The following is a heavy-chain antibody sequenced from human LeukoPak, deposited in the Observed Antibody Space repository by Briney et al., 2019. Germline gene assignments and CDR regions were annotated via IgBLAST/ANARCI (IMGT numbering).Heavy chain of an antibody. V-gene: IGHV1-69*04. J-gene: IGHJ2*01. CDR3: ARAEDDYGGKVGTWYFDL. CDR1: GGTFSSYA. D-gene: IGHD4-23*01. Sequence: SVKVSCKASGGTFSSYAMSWVRQAPGQGLDWMGRIIPILGIANYAQKFQGRVTITADKSTSTAFMELSTLRSEDTAVYYCARAEDDYGGKVGTWYFDLWGRGTLVTVSS. CDR2: IIPILGIA.